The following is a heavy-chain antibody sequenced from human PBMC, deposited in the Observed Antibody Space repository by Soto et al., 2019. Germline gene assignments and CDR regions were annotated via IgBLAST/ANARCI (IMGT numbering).Heavy chain of an antibody. D-gene: IGHD4-17*01. CDR2: SSVDGSRK. J-gene: IGHJ2*01. CDR3: ARDLDGDPDGYLDL. Sequence: EVQLVESGGGLVQPGGSLRLSCEGSGFTFTAYYMHWVRQAPGKGLVWVSLSSVDGSRKLYADSVKGRFTISRDNAKNTVYLQMNSLRVEDTAVYYCARDLDGDPDGYLDLWGRGTLVTVSS. V-gene: IGHV3-74*03. CDR1: GFTFTAYY.